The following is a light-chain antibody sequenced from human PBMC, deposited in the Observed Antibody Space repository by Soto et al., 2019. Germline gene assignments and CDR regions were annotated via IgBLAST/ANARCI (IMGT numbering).Light chain of an antibody. CDR1: QTISSW. CDR2: KAS. J-gene: IGKJ1*01. V-gene: IGKV1-5*03. Sequence: DIQMTQSPSTLSGSVGDRVTITCRASQTISSWLAWYQQKPGKAPKLLIYKASTLKNGVPSRFSGSGSGTEFTLNISSLQPDNFATYYCQHYNSYSEAFGHGTKVDLK. CDR3: QHYNSYSEA.